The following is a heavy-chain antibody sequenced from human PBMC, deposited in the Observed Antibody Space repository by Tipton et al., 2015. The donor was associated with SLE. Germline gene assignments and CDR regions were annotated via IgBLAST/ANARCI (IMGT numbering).Heavy chain of an antibody. J-gene: IGHJ4*02. Sequence: TLSLTCTVSGGSISSSSYYWGWIRQPPGKGLEWIGSIYYSGSTYYNPSLKSRVTISVDTSKNQFSLKLSSVTAADTAVYYCARHSWIQLHFDYWGQGTLVTVSS. CDR1: GGSISSSSYY. CDR2: IYYSGST. D-gene: IGHD5-18*01. CDR3: ARHSWIQLHFDY. V-gene: IGHV4-39*01.